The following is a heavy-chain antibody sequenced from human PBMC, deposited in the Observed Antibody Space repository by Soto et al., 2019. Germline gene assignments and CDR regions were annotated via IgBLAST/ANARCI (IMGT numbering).Heavy chain of an antibody. CDR2: INSASSNI. CDR1: GFTFSSYG. CDR3: ARDDGDYEYLQQ. Sequence: GGSLRLSCAGSGFTFSSYGMDWVRQAPGKGLEWVSFINSASSNIKYADSVKGRFTISRDNAKNSLYLQMNSLRAEDTAVYFCARDDGDYEYLQQWGQGTLVTVSS. D-gene: IGHD4-17*01. J-gene: IGHJ1*01. V-gene: IGHV3-21*01.